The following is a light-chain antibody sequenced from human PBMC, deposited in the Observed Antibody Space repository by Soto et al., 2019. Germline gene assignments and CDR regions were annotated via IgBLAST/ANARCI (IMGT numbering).Light chain of an antibody. CDR3: QQTFHSPRT. J-gene: IGKJ2*01. CDR2: DSS. CDR1: QSLISNF. Sequence: EIVLTQSPGTLSLSPGETASLSCWASQSLISNFLAWYQQRRGQPPRLLIYDSSRRASGIPARFTGSGSGTAFTLTISRVEPEDSAVYCCQQTFHSPRTFGQGTRLEI. V-gene: IGKV3-20*01.